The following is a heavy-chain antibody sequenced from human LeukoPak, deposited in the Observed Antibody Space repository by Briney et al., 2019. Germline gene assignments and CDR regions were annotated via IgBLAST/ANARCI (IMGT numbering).Heavy chain of an antibody. Sequence: ASVKVSCKASGGTFSSYAISWVRQAPGQGLEWMGGIIPIFGTANYAQKFQGRVTIIADESTSTAYMELSSLRSEDTAVYYCARKADYYGSGSYYNPAASTYYYYGMDVWGQGTTVTVSS. V-gene: IGHV1-69*13. D-gene: IGHD3-10*01. J-gene: IGHJ6*02. CDR3: ARKADYYGSGSYYNPAASTYYYYGMDV. CDR2: IIPIFGTA. CDR1: GGTFSSYA.